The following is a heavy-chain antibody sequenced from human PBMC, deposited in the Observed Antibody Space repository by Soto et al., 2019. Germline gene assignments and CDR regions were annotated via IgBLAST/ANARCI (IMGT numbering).Heavy chain of an antibody. D-gene: IGHD6-19*01. J-gene: IGHJ4*02. CDR1: GYTLTELS. CDR2: FDPEDGET. Sequence: ASVKVSCKVSGYTLTELSMHWVRQAPRKGLEWMGGFDPEDGETIYAQKFQGRVTMTEDTSTDTAYMELSSLRSEDTAVYYCATVYSSGWNYFDYWGQGTLVTVSS. V-gene: IGHV1-24*01. CDR3: ATVYSSGWNYFDY.